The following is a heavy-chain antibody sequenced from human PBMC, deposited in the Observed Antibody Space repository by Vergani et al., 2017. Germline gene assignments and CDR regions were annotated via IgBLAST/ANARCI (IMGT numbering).Heavy chain of an antibody. J-gene: IGHJ4*02. D-gene: IGHD3-10*01. CDR3: TTDLLLLFGELLPYFDY. CDR1: GFTFSNAW. V-gene: IGHV3-15*01. CDR2: IKSKTDGGTT. Sequence: EVQLVESGGGLVKPGGSRSLSGAAPGFTFSNAWMSWVGKAPGKGMDWVGRIKSKTDGGTTDYAAPVKVVFTISRDDSTNTLYLRMNSLTTEDTAVYYXTTDLLLLFGELLPYFDYWGQGTPVTVSS.